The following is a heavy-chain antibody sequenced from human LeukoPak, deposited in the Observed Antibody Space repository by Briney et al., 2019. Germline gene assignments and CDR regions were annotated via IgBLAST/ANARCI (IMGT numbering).Heavy chain of an antibody. J-gene: IGHJ4*02. Sequence: PGGSLRLSCAASGFTFSSYGMHWVRQAPGKGLEWVAVISYDGSNKYYADSVKGRFTISRDNSKNTLYLQMNSLRAEDTAVYYCAKDKRRITMVGLIAYWGQGTLVTVSS. D-gene: IGHD3-10*01. CDR2: ISYDGSNK. CDR3: AKDKRRITMVGLIAY. CDR1: GFTFSSYG. V-gene: IGHV3-30*18.